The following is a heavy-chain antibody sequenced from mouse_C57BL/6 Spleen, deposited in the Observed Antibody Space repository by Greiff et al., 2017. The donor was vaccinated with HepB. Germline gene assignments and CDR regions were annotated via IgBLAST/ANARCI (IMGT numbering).Heavy chain of an antibody. CDR3: ARYQRNGYYAMGH. Sequence: VQLQQSGPELVKPGASVKISCKASGYSFTGYYMNWVKQSPEKSLEWIGEINPSTGGTTYNQKFQAKATLTVDQSSSAAYMQLKSLTSEDSAVYYCARYQRNGYYAMGHWGQGTSVTVSS. CDR1: GYSFTGYY. CDR2: INPSTGGT. J-gene: IGHJ4*01. V-gene: IGHV1-42*01.